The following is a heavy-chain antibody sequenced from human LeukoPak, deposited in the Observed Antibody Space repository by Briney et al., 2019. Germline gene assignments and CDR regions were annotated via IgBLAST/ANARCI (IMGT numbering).Heavy chain of an antibody. CDR3: ARDLYCSSTSCYVDY. CDR1: GFTFSSYW. Sequence: PGGSLRLSCAASGFTFSSYWMSWVRQAPGKGLEWVANVKQDGSEKYYVDSVKGRFTISRDNAKNSLYLQMNSLRAEDTAVYYCARDLYCSSTSCYVDYWGQGTLVTVSS. CDR2: VKQDGSEK. J-gene: IGHJ4*02. V-gene: IGHV3-7*01. D-gene: IGHD2-2*01.